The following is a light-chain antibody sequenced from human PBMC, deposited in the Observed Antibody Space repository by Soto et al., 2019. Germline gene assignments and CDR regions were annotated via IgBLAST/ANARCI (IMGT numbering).Light chain of an antibody. CDR1: SSDIGGFDY. J-gene: IGLJ1*01. CDR3: SSYSNPNSRV. Sequence: QSVLTQPASMSGSPGQSITISCTGTSSDIGGFDYVSWYQQHAGKPPRLVIYEVSHRPSGVSNRFSGSKSGNTASLIISGLQAEDEADYYCSSYSNPNSRVFGTGTKLTV. V-gene: IGLV2-14*01. CDR2: EVS.